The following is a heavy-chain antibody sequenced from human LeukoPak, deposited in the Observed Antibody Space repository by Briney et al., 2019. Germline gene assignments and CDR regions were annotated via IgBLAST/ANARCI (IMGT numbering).Heavy chain of an antibody. CDR1: GGSISSYY. Sequence: SGTLSLTCTVSGGSISSYYWSWIRQPPGKGLEWIGYIYYSGTTNYNPSLKSRLTISVETSKNQFSLKLRSVTAADTAVYYCARGAGWWPYWGQGTLVTVSS. V-gene: IGHV4-59*01. CDR3: ARGAGWWPY. J-gene: IGHJ4*02. CDR2: IYYSGTT. D-gene: IGHD6-19*01.